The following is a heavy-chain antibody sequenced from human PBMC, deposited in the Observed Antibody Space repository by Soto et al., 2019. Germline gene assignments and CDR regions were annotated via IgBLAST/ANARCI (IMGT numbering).Heavy chain of an antibody. Sequence: QVQLVESGGGVVQPGRSLRLSCAASGFTFSSYGMHWVRQAPGKGLEWVAVISYDGSNKYYADSVKGRFTISRDNSKNTLYLQMNSLRAEDTAVYYCAKDQQWLADYWGQGTLVTVS. J-gene: IGHJ4*02. V-gene: IGHV3-30*18. CDR3: AKDQQWLADY. D-gene: IGHD6-19*01. CDR1: GFTFSSYG. CDR2: ISYDGSNK.